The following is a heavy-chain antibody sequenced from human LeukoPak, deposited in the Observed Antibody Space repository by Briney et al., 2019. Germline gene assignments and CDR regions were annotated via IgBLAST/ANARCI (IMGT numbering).Heavy chain of an antibody. V-gene: IGHV3-7*01. CDR1: GFTFSNYW. J-gene: IGHJ4*02. CDR2: IKEDGSAT. Sequence: PGGSLRLSCEVPGFTFSNYWMSWVRQAPGKGLEWVADIKEDGSATYYVDSVKGRFTVSRDNARNSLYLQMKYLGVDDTAVYYCARAGMTGTPDYWGQGTLVTVS. CDR3: ARAGMTGTPDY. D-gene: IGHD1-7*01.